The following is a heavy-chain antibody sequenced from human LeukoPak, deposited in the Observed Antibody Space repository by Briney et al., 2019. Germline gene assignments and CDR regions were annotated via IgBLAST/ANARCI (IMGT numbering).Heavy chain of an antibody. D-gene: IGHD1-1*01. V-gene: IGHV3-23*01. CDR2: IDDNGGRT. CDR1: RFTFSSYA. Sequence: PGGSLRLSCAASRFTFSSYAMTWVRQAPGKGLEWVAGIDDNGGRTHYADSMEGRFTISRDNSKNTVYLQIDGLRAEDTALYFCAKGTTTWIKTEEYWGQGTLVTVSS. CDR3: AKGTTTWIKTEEY. J-gene: IGHJ4*02.